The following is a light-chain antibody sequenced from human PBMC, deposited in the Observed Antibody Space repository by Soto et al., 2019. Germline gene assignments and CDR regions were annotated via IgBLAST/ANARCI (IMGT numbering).Light chain of an antibody. CDR1: QSILDRSKNKYY. V-gene: IGKV4-1*01. CDR2: CAS. Sequence: DIVMTQSPDSLAVSLGERATFNCKSSQSILDRSKNKYYLAWYQQKSGQPPKLLIYCASLRESGVPDRFTGSGSGTDFTLTISSLQAEDVAVYYCQQYFTSPWTFDQGTKVEI. J-gene: IGKJ1*01. CDR3: QQYFTSPWT.